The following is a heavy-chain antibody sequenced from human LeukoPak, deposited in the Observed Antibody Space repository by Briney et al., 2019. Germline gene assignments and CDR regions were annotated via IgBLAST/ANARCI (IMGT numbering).Heavy chain of an antibody. CDR2: ISSSGSTI. V-gene: IGHV3-11*04. J-gene: IGHJ4*02. CDR1: GFTFSNAW. Sequence: GGSLRLSCAASGFTFSNAWMSWIRQAPGKGLEWVSYISSSGSTIYYADSVKGRFTISRDNAKNSLYLQMNSLRAEDTAVYYCARVGGRSRDPYYFDYWGQGTLVTVSS. CDR3: ARVGGRSRDPYYFDY. D-gene: IGHD3-16*01.